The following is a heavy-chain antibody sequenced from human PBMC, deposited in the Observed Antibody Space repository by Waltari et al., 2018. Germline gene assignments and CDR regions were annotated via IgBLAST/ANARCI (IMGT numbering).Heavy chain of an antibody. CDR3: ARDGRGVNSQFNLFDL. J-gene: IGHJ5*02. CDR1: GFPFSNYW. CDR2: VQHDGTEK. V-gene: IGHV3-7*01. D-gene: IGHD2-8*01. Sequence: EVQLVASGGGLVQPGGSLRLPCAASGFPFSNYWLIWLRQAPGKGLEWVANVQHDGTEKYYLDSVKGRFTISRDNAKSSLYLQMDSLRAEDTAIYYCARDGRGVNSQFNLFDLWGQGLQVTVSS.